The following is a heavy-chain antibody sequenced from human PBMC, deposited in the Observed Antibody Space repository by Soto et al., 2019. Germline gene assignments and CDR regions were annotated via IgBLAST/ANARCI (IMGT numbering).Heavy chain of an antibody. D-gene: IGHD6-19*01. Sequence: GGSLRLSCAASGFTFSSYAMTWVRQAPGKGLEWVSVISSSGGSTYSADSVKGRFTISRDNSKNTLYLQMNSLRAEDTAVYYCAKVGSSAWYHNSCFDTWGQGTLVTVSS. V-gene: IGHV3-23*01. CDR1: GFTFSSYA. CDR2: ISSSGGST. CDR3: AKVGSSAWYHNSCFDT. J-gene: IGHJ5*02.